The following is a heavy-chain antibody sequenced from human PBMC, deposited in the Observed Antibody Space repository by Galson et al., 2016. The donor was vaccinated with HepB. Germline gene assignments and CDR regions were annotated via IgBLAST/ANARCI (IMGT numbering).Heavy chain of an antibody. CDR3: ARDPIRRDGYTPDY. J-gene: IGHJ4*02. V-gene: IGHV3-7*03. D-gene: IGHD5-24*01. Sequence: SLRLSCAGSGFTFTNAWMTWVRQTPGKGLEWVANIKQDGSQKYYVDSVKGRFTISRDNTRNSLYLQMNTLRAEDTALYYCARDPIRRDGYTPDYWGQGILVIVSS. CDR1: GFTFTNAW. CDR2: IKQDGSQK.